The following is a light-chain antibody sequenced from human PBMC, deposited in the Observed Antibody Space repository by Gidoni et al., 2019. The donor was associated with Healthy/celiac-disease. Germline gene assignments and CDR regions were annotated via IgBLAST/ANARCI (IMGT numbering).Light chain of an antibody. V-gene: IGKV1-39*01. CDR3: QQSYSTPQT. J-gene: IGKJ2*01. CDR1: QSISSY. Sequence: DIQMTQSPSSLSASVGDRVTITCRASQSISSYLNWYQQKPGKAPSRFSGSGSGTDFTLTISSLQPEDFATYYCQQSYSTPQTFGQGTKLEIK.